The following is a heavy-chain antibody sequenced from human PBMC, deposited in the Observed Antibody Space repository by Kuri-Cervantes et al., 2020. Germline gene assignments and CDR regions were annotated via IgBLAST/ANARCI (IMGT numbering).Heavy chain of an antibody. V-gene: IGHV1-18*01. CDR3: AREVDTAMFFNGMDV. J-gene: IGHJ6*02. Sequence: ASVKVSCKASGYTFTSYGISWVRQAPGQGLEWMGWISVYNGNTNYAQKLQGRVTMTTDTSTSTAYMELRSLRSDDTAVYYCAREVDTAMFFNGMDVWGQGTTVTVSS. CDR1: GYTFTSYG. CDR2: ISVYNGNT. D-gene: IGHD5-18*01.